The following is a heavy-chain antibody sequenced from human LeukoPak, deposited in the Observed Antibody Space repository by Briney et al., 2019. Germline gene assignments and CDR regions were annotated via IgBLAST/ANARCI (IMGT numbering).Heavy chain of an antibody. Sequence: GRSLRLSCAASGFTLSSYGMHWVRQAPGKGLEWVAVIWYDGSNKYYADSVKGRFTISRDNSKNTLYLQMNSLRAEDTAVYYCAKERGGGGYSYGQYYFDYWGQGTLVTVSS. CDR3: AKERGGGGYSYGQYYFDY. V-gene: IGHV3-33*06. CDR1: GFTLSSYG. D-gene: IGHD5-18*01. J-gene: IGHJ4*02. CDR2: IWYDGSNK.